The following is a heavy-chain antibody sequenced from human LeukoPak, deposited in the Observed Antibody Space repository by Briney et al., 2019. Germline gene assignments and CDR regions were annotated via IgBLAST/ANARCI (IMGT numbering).Heavy chain of an antibody. CDR3: ARDRAAALDY. J-gene: IGHJ4*02. Sequence: PGGSLRLSCAASGFTFSSYGMHWVRQAPGKGLEWVAFIRSDGSIKYYTESVKGRFTISRDNAKNSLYLQMNSLRAEDTAVYYCARDRAAALDYWGQGTLVTVSS. D-gene: IGHD6-13*01. V-gene: IGHV3-30*02. CDR2: IRSDGSIK. CDR1: GFTFSSYG.